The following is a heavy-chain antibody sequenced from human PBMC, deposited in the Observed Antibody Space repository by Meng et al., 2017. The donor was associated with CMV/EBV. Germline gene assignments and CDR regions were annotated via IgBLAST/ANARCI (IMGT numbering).Heavy chain of an antibody. Sequence: GESLKISCVVSGLTVSSTYMSWVRQAPGKGLEWVSVIYSGGTSYHADSVKGRFTISRDNSKNTVFLQMNSLRAEDTAVYYCARAYRDGYNFGFDYWGQGTLVTVSS. J-gene: IGHJ4*02. CDR1: GLTVSSTY. D-gene: IGHD5-24*01. V-gene: IGHV3-53*01. CDR3: ARAYRDGYNFGFDY. CDR2: IYSGGTS.